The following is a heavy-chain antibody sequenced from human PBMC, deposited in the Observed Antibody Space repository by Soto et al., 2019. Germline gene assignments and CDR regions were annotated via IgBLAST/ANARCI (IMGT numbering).Heavy chain of an antibody. CDR3: VRDSGWPILNFDS. D-gene: IGHD3-10*01. CDR1: GLDFRSYG. CDR2: ASYDGSET. J-gene: IGHJ4*02. V-gene: IGHV3-30*03. Sequence: ESGGGVVQPGRSLRLACAASGLDFRSYGIHWVRQAPGRGLEWVAAASYDGSETYYADSAKGRFTVSKEISKNTVFLQMNALRHEDTALYFCVRDSGWPILNFDSWGQGTLVTVSS.